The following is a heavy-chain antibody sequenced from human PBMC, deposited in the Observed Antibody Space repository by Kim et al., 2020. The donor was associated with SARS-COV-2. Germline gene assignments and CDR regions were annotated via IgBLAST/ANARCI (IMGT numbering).Heavy chain of an antibody. CDR3: ARAQPLGGLGDMGAFDI. Sequence: SVKGRLTISRDKSKNTVYLQMNSLRREDTAVYYCARAQPLGGLGDMGAFDIWGQGTRVTVSS. D-gene: IGHD3-10*01. V-gene: IGHV3-30*01. J-gene: IGHJ3*02.